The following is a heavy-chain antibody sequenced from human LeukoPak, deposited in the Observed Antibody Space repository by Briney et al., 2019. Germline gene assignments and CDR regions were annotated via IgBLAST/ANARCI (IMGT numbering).Heavy chain of an antibody. Sequence: SETLSLTCTVSGGSISSYYWSWIRQPPGKRLEWIGYIYYSGSTNYNPSLKSRVTISVDTSKNHFSLNLISVTAADTAVYYCATNAGGSQYGALDIWGQGTMVTVSS. D-gene: IGHD1-26*01. CDR2: IYYSGST. J-gene: IGHJ3*02. V-gene: IGHV4-59*01. CDR3: ATNAGGSQYGALDI. CDR1: GGSISSYY.